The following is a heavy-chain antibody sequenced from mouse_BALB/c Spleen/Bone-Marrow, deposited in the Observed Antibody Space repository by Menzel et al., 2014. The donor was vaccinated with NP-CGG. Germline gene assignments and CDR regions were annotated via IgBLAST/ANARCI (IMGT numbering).Heavy chain of an antibody. CDR3: ARDMGGLLFDY. D-gene: IGHD2-3*01. CDR2: IRNKANGYTT. V-gene: IGHV7-3*02. CDR1: GFTFTDHY. J-gene: IGHJ2*01. Sequence: EVKLVESGGGLVQPGGSLRLSCATSGFTFTDHYMNWVRQPPGKALEWLGFIRNKANGYTTEYSASVKGRFTISRDNSQSILYLQMNTLRAEDSATYYCARDMGGLLFDYWGQGTTLTVSS.